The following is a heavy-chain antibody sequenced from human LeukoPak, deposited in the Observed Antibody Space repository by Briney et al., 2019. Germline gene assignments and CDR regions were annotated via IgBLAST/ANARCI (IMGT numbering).Heavy chain of an antibody. CDR1: GFTFSSYS. CDR3: ARHPRWSPFDH. Sequence: GGSLRLSCAASGFTFSSYSMNWVRQAPGKGLEWVSYISSSSSTIYYADSVKGRFTISRDNAKNSLYLQMNSLRAEDTAVYYCARHPRWSPFDHWGQGTLVTVSS. CDR2: ISSSSSTI. D-gene: IGHD4-23*01. J-gene: IGHJ4*02. V-gene: IGHV3-48*04.